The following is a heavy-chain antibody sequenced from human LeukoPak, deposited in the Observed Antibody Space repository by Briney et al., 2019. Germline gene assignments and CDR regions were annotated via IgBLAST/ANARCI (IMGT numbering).Heavy chain of an antibody. D-gene: IGHD2-8*02. CDR3: ATYLGGVAYYFDY. CDR2: IQYDGSNK. J-gene: IGHJ4*02. V-gene: IGHV3-30*02. Sequence: GGSLRLSCAASGFTFSSYGMHWVRQAPGKGLEWVAFIQYDGSNKYSADSVKGRFTISRDNSKNTLYLQTNSLRAEDTAVYYCATYLGGVAYYFDYWGQGTLVTVSS. CDR1: GFTFSSYG.